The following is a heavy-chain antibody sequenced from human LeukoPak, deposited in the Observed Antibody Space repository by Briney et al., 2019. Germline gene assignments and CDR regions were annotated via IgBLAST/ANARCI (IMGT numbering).Heavy chain of an antibody. D-gene: IGHD2-15*01. CDR1: GYTFTGYY. CDR2: INPNSGGT. Sequence: ASVKVSCTASGYTFTGYYMHWVRQAPGQGLEWMGWINPNSGGTNYAQKFQGWVTMTRDTSISTAYMELSRLGSDDTAVYYCARAGYCSGGSCYLGGRFDPWGQGTLVTVSS. V-gene: IGHV1-2*04. J-gene: IGHJ5*02. CDR3: ARAGYCSGGSCYLGGRFDP.